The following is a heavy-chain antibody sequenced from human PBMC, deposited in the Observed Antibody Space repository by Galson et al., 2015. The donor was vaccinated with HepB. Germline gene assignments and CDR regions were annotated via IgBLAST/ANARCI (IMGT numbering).Heavy chain of an antibody. J-gene: IGHJ3*02. CDR1: GFTFSSYS. D-gene: IGHD3-22*01. V-gene: IGHV3-21*01. CDR3: ARDLWGRTMIVRKAFDI. Sequence: SLRLSCAASGFTFSSYSMNWVRQAPGKGLEWVSSISSSSSYIYYADSVKGRFTISRDNAKNSLYLQMNSLRAEDTAVYYCARDLWGRTMIVRKAFDIWGQGTMVTVSS. CDR2: ISSSSSYI.